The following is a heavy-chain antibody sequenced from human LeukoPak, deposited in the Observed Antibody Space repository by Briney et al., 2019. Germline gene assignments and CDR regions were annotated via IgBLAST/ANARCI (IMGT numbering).Heavy chain of an antibody. CDR1: GFTFDDCA. CDR3: ARDLVGRYCSSTSCTTIDYFGY. V-gene: IGHV3-9*01. CDR2: ISWNSGSI. D-gene: IGHD2-2*01. J-gene: IGHJ4*02. Sequence: GGSLRLSCAASGFTFDDCAMHWVRQAPGKGLEWVSGISWNSGSIGYADSVKGRFTISRDNAKNSLYLQMNSLRAEDTALYYCARDLVGRYCSSTSCTTIDYFGYWGQGTLVTVSS.